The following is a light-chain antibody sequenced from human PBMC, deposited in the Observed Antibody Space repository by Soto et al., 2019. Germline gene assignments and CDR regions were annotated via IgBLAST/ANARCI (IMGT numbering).Light chain of an antibody. J-gene: IGKJ3*01. CDR3: QQYNNWPL. CDR2: DAS. V-gene: IGKV3-15*01. CDR1: QSVSSN. Sequence: EIVMTQSPATLSVSPGERATLSCRASQSVSSNLAWYQQKPGQAPRLLIYDASTRATGIPARFSGSGSGTEFTLTISSLQSEDFPVYYCQQYNNWPLFGPGTKVDIK.